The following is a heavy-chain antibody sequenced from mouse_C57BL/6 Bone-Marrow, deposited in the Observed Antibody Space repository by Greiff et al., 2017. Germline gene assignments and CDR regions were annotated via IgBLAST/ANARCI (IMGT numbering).Heavy chain of an antibody. CDR3: TTRWSWFAY. CDR1: GFNIKDDY. Sequence: VQLQQSGAELVRPGASVKLSCTASGFNIKDDYMHWVKQRPEQGLEWIGWIDPENGDTEYASKFQGKATIAADTTTNTAYLQLSSLTAEDTAVYCCTTRWSWFAYWGQGTLVTVSA. CDR2: IDPENGDT. V-gene: IGHV14-4*01. J-gene: IGHJ3*01. D-gene: IGHD2-3*01.